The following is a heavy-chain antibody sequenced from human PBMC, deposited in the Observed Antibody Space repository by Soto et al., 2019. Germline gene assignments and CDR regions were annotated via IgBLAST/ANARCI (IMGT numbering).Heavy chain of an antibody. CDR1: GYTFTGYY. Sequence: QVPLVQSGAEVKKPGASVKVSCKASGYTFTGYYMHWVRQAPGQGLEWMGWINPNSGGTNYAQKFQGRVTMTRDTSISTAYMELSRLRSDDTAVYYCARASPQGAGQNWFDPWGQGTLVTVSS. D-gene: IGHD3-10*01. CDR3: ARASPQGAGQNWFDP. J-gene: IGHJ5*02. V-gene: IGHV1-2*02. CDR2: INPNSGGT.